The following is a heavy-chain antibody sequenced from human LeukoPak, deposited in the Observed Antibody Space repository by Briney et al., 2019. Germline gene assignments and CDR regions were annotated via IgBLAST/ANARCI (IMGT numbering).Heavy chain of an antibody. V-gene: IGHV4-34*01. J-gene: IGHJ4*02. Sequence: SETLSLTCAVYGGSFSGYYWSWTRQPPGKGLEWIGEIDHSGSTNYNPSLKSRVTISVDTSKNQFSLKLSSVTAADTAVYYCARVLRHQDGGKKLAYFDYWGQGTLVTVSS. CDR1: GGSFSGYY. CDR3: ARVLRHQDGGKKLAYFDY. D-gene: IGHD4-23*01. CDR2: IDHSGST.